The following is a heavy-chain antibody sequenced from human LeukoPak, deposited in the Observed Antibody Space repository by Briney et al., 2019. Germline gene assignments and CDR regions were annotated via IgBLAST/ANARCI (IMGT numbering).Heavy chain of an antibody. J-gene: IGHJ6*03. CDR2: LYYGGNT. D-gene: IGHD5-18*01. V-gene: IGHV4-39*07. CDR3: ARGTLVDTAMVTSSSWFDYYYYYMDV. CDR1: GGSISSSSYY. Sequence: SETLSLTCTVSGGSISSSSYYWGWIRQPPGKGLEWIGSLYYGGNTYYNPSLKSRVTISVDTSKNQFSLKLSSVTAADTAVYYCARGTLVDTAMVTSSSWFDYYYYYMDVWGKGTTVTVSS.